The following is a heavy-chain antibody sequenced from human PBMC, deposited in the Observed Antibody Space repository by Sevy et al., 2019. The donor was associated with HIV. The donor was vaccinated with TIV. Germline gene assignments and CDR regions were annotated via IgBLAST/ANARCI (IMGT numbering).Heavy chain of an antibody. CDR3: TSESGYHGFWVLAY. Sequence: GGSLRLSCTASGFTFGDYAMSWFRQAPGKGLEWVGFIRSKADGGTTEYAGSVKGRFTISRDDYKSIAYLQMNSLKTEDTAVYYCTSESGYHGFWVLAYWGQGTLVTVSS. CDR2: IRSKADGGTT. J-gene: IGHJ4*02. CDR1: GFTFGDYA. D-gene: IGHD5-18*01. V-gene: IGHV3-49*03.